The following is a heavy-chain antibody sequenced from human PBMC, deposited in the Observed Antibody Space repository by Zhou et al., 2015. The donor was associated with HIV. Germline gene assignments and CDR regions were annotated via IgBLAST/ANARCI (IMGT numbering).Heavy chain of an antibody. D-gene: IGHD3-10*01. CDR3: ARSKGYYGSGSYYWFDP. J-gene: IGHJ5*02. Sequence: QVQLVQSGAEVKKPGSSVKVSCKASGGTFSSYAISWVRQAPGQGLEWMGGIIPIFGTANYAQKFQGRVTITADESTSTAYMELSSLRSEDTAVYYCARSKGYYGSGSYYWFDPWGQGTLVTVSS. CDR2: IIPIFGTA. CDR1: GGTFSSYA. V-gene: IGHV1-69*01.